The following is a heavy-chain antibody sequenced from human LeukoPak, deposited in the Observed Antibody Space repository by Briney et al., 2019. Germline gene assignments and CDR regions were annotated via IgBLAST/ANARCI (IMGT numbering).Heavy chain of an antibody. D-gene: IGHD3-9*01. CDR3: ARGALTGPFYFDY. V-gene: IGHV4-59*01. J-gene: IGHJ4*02. CDR1: GGSISTYF. CDR2: ISNSGTT. Sequence: SETLSLTCTVSGGSISTYFWTWIRQPPGRRLEWIGYISNSGTTNYNPSLKSRVTISVDTSKNQFSLKVTSVTAADTAVYYCARGALTGPFYFDYWGQGTLVTVSS.